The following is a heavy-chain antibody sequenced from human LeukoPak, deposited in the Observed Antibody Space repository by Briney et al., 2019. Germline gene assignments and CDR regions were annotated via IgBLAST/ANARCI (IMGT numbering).Heavy chain of an antibody. CDR2: IYYSGST. CDR1: GGSFSGYY. V-gene: IGHV4-59*08. Sequence: SETLSLTCAVYGGSFSGYYWSWIRQPPGKGLEWIGYIYYSGSTNYNPSLKSRVTISVDTSKNQFSLKLSSVTAADTAVYYCARGDSSSWYDPYYFDYWGQGTLVTVSS. J-gene: IGHJ4*02. D-gene: IGHD6-13*01. CDR3: ARGDSSSWYDPYYFDY.